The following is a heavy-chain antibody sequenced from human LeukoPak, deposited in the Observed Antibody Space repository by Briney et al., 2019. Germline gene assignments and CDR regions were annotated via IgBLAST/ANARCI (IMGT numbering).Heavy chain of an antibody. CDR3: AKGSGSRWYFYYFNDG. V-gene: IGHV3-23*01. Sequence: GGSLRLSCAASGFTFSSYAMSWVRQAPGKGLEWVSAISGSGGSTYYADSVKGRFTISRDNSKNTLYLQMNSLRAEDTAVYYWAKGSGSRWYFYYFNDGRGKGTKVTGSS. J-gene: IGHJ6*03. D-gene: IGHD6-13*01. CDR2: ISGSGGST. CDR1: GFTFSSYA.